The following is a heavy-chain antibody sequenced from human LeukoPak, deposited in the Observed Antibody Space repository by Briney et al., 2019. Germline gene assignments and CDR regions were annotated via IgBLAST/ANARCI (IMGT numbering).Heavy chain of an antibody. CDR3: ASQDIVATTGAELDY. CDR1: GFTFSSQA. CDR2: ISSTSSHT. J-gene: IGHJ4*02. Sequence: GGSLRLSCVASGFTFSSQAMNWVRQAPGKGLEWVSSISSTSSHTYYADSVKGRFTISRDNAKSSLYLQMNSLRAEDTAVYYCASQDIVATTGAELDYWGQGTLVTVPS. D-gene: IGHD5-12*01. V-gene: IGHV3-21*01.